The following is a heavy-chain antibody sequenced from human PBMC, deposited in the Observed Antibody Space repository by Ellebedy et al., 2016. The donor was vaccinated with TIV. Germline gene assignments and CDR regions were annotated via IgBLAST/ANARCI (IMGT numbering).Heavy chain of an antibody. CDR1: GGSISGYS. D-gene: IGHD6-19*01. CDR3: TRGSGWYLP. J-gene: IGHJ5*02. V-gene: IGHV4-59*01. CDR2: IHLSGST. Sequence: MPSETLSLTCTVSGGSISGYSWSWIRQPPGKRLEWFGYIHLSGSTSYNPSLKSRVTISVDTSRKQFFLRLTSVTAADTAVYYCTRGSGWYLPWGQGTLVTVSS.